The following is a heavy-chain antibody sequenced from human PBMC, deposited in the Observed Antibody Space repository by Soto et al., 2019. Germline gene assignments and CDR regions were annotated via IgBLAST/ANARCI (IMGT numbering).Heavy chain of an antibody. D-gene: IGHD3-10*01. CDR1: GATFNFYS. Sequence: QVQLVQSGADVQRPGSSVRVSCKASGATFNFYSINWVRQAPGLGLQWMGRINTNISMSNYAPRFQGRVTMTADKSTSTAYMELSSLRSEDTAMYYCETSYGSGYRAFDSWGQGDLVTVSS. CDR3: ETSYGSGYRAFDS. V-gene: IGHV1-69*02. CDR2: INTNISMS. J-gene: IGHJ4*02.